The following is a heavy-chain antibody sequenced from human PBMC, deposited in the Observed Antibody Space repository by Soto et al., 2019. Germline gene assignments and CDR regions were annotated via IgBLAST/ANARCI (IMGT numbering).Heavy chain of an antibody. Sequence: EVQLVESGGGLVKPGGSLRLSCAASGFTFSSYSMNWVRQAPGKGLEWVSSISSSSSYIYYADSVKGRFTISRDNAKNSLYLQMNSLRAEDTAVYYCARDRTMVRDTRKEYYYYGMDVWGQGTTVTVSS. D-gene: IGHD3-10*01. CDR1: GFTFSSYS. J-gene: IGHJ6*02. CDR2: ISSSSSYI. V-gene: IGHV3-21*01. CDR3: ARDRTMVRDTRKEYYYYGMDV.